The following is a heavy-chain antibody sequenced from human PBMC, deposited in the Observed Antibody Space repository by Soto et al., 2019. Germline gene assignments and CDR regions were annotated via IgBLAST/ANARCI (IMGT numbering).Heavy chain of an antibody. CDR3: ARWIQLWENFDY. Sequence: SETLSLTCTVSGGSISSGGYYWSWIRQHPGKGLEWIGYIYYSGSTYYNPSLKSRVTISVDTSKNQFSLKLSSVTAADTAVYYCARWIQLWENFDYWGQGTLVTVSS. CDR2: IYYSGST. CDR1: GGSISSGGYY. D-gene: IGHD5-18*01. J-gene: IGHJ4*02. V-gene: IGHV4-31*03.